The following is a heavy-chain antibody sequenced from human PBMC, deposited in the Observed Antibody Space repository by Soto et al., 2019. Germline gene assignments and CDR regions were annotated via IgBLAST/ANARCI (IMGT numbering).Heavy chain of an antibody. V-gene: IGHV4-61*01. J-gene: IGHJ6*02. CDR1: PGYLERSNYF. D-gene: IGHD1-7*01. Sequence: SETLSLTCSVSPGYLERSNYFWNWIRQPPGKGLEWIGNISYTGASNPNPALKSRVTLSFDTFNNQFSLTLTSVTAADTAVYYCARDPTRGELLYGMDVWGQGTTVTVSS. CDR2: ISYTGAS. CDR3: ARDPTRGELLYGMDV.